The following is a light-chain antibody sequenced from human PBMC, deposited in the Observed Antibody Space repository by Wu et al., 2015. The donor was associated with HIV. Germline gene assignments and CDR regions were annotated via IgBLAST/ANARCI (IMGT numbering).Light chain of an antibody. V-gene: IGKV1-16*02. J-gene: IGKJ2*01. CDR1: QGIGKN. CDR3: QQYNSYPRT. Sequence: DIQMTQSPSSLSASVGDRVTITCRASQGIGKNLVWFQQKPGKAPKSLIYGASSLQSGVSSKFSGTGSGTHFTLTISSLQREDFATYYCQQYNSYPRTFGQGTKLEIK. CDR2: GAS.